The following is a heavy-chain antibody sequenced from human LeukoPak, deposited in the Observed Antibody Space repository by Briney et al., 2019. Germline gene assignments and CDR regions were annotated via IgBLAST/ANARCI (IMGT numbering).Heavy chain of an antibody. Sequence: ASVKVSCKASGYTFTGYYIHWVRQATGQGLEWMGWMNPNSGNTGYAQKFQGRVTITRNTSISTAYMELSSLRSEDTAVYYCAREISSSWEYYFDYWGQGTLVTVSS. CDR2: MNPNSGNT. D-gene: IGHD6-13*01. J-gene: IGHJ4*02. CDR1: GYTFTGYY. V-gene: IGHV1-8*03. CDR3: AREISSSWEYYFDY.